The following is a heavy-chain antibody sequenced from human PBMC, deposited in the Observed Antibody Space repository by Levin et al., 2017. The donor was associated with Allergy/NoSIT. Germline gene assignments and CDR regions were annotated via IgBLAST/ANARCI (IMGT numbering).Heavy chain of an antibody. V-gene: IGHV3-30*18. CDR3: AKDQSGDIVATIEGEIYYYYYYGMDV. Sequence: GGSLRLSCAASGFTFSSYGMHWVRQAPGKGLEWVAVISYDGSNKYYADSVKGRFTISRDNSKNTLYLQMNSLRAEDTAVYYCAKDQSGDIVATIEGEIYYYYYYGMDVWGQGTTVTVSS. D-gene: IGHD5-12*01. CDR2: ISYDGSNK. CDR1: GFTFSSYG. J-gene: IGHJ6*02.